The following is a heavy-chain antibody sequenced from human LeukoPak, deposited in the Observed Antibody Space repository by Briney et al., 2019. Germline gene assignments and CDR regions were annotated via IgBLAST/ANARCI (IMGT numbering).Heavy chain of an antibody. CDR3: AIAYIDSDILTGYGDY. CDR2: INPSDSYT. Sequence: GESLRISCKGSGYSFTSYWISWVRQMPGKGLEWMGRINPSDSYTNYSPSFQGHVTISADKSISTAYLQWSSLKASNTAMYYCAIAYIDSDILTGYGDYWGQGTLVTVSS. J-gene: IGHJ4*02. V-gene: IGHV5-10-1*01. CDR1: GYSFTSYW. D-gene: IGHD3-9*01.